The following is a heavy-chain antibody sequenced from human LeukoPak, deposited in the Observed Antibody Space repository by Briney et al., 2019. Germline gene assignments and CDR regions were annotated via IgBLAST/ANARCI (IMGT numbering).Heavy chain of an antibody. Sequence: KPGESLKISCNGSGYSFTTHWIGWVRQMPGKGREWMAIIYPGDSNTRYSLSIQGQATRSVDKSISTAYLQWSSLKASDTAMYYCARLGYCSSRSCYYGMDVWGQGTTVTVSS. D-gene: IGHD2-2*01. V-gene: IGHV5-51*01. J-gene: IGHJ6*02. CDR2: IYPGDSNT. CDR1: GYSFTTHW. CDR3: ARLGYCSSRSCYYGMDV.